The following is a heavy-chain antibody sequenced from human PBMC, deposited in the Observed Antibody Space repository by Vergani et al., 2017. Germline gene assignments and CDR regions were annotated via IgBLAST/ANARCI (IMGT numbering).Heavy chain of an antibody. Sequence: QVQLQQWGAGLLKPSETLSLTCAVYGGSFSGYYWSWIRQPPGKGLEWIGEINHSGSTNYNPSLKSRVTISVDTSKNQFSLKLSSVTAADTAVYYCARERFGELYNWFDPWGQGTLVTVSS. D-gene: IGHD3-10*01. J-gene: IGHJ5*02. V-gene: IGHV4-34*01. CDR3: ARERFGELYNWFDP. CDR2: INHSGST. CDR1: GGSFSGYY.